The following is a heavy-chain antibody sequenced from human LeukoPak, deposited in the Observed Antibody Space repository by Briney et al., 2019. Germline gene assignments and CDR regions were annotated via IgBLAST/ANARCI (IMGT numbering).Heavy chain of an antibody. CDR2: IYYSGST. CDR1: GGSISSSSYY. D-gene: IGHD3-10*01. V-gene: IGHV4-39*01. J-gene: IGHJ6*03. Sequence: SETLSLTCTVSGGSISSSSYYWGWIRQPPGKGLEWIGSIYYSGSTYYNPSLKSRVTISVDTSKNQFSLKLSSVTAADTAVYYCARHQSPGHYLPYDYMDVWGKGTTVTVSS. CDR3: ARHQSPGHYLPYDYMDV.